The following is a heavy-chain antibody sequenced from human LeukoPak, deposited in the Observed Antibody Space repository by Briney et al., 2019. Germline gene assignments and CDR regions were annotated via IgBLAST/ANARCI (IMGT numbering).Heavy chain of an antibody. CDR1: GFTFSSYG. CDR3: ARLREIPVFGVVTKSTSYFDY. V-gene: IGHV3-23*01. D-gene: IGHD3-3*01. Sequence: GGSLRLSCAASGFTFSSYGMSWVRQAPGKGLEWVSTISGRRDSTSYADSVKGRFTISRDNSKNTLYLQMNSLRAEDTAVYYCARLREIPVFGVVTKSTSYFDYWGQGTLVTVSS. J-gene: IGHJ4*02. CDR2: ISGRRDST.